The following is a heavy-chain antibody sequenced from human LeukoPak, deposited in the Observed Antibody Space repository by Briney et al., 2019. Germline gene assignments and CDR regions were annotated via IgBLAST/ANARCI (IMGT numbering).Heavy chain of an antibody. CDR1: GGSFSGYY. V-gene: IGHV4-34*01. Sequence: SETLSLTCAVYGGSFSGYYWSWIRQPPGKGLEWIGEINHSGSTNYNPSLKSRVTISVDTSKNQFSLKLSSVTAADTAVYYCARGLVVVVATRGYYYYYGMDVWGQGTTVTVSS. CDR2: INHSGST. D-gene: IGHD2-15*01. J-gene: IGHJ6*02. CDR3: ARGLVVVVATRGYYYYYGMDV.